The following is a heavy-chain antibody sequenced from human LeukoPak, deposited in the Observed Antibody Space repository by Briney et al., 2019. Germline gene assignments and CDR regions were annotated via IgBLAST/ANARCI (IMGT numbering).Heavy chain of an antibody. J-gene: IGHJ4*02. V-gene: IGHV4-34*01. CDR1: GGSFSGYY. CDR3: AAQYSGYVRLDY. CDR2: ISHSGST. D-gene: IGHD5-12*01. Sequence: PSETLSLTCAVYGGSFSGYYWSWIRQPPGKGLEWIGEISHSGSTNYNPSLRSRVTISLDTSKDQFSLKLSSVTAADTAVYYCAAQYSGYVRLDYWGQGTLVTVSS.